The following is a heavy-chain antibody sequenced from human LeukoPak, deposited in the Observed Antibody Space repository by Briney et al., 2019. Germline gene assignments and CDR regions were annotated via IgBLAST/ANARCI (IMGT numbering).Heavy chain of an antibody. CDR1: GFTFSSYG. Sequence: GGSLRLSCVVSGFTFSSYGMHWVRQAPGKGLEWVAVISDDGNNKYYADSVKGRFTISRDNSKNTLYLQMNSLRAEDTAVYYCAKDPRISATPTCDDWGQGTLVTVSP. D-gene: IGHD2-15*01. CDR3: AKDPRISATPTCDD. J-gene: IGHJ4*02. CDR2: ISDDGNNK. V-gene: IGHV3-30*18.